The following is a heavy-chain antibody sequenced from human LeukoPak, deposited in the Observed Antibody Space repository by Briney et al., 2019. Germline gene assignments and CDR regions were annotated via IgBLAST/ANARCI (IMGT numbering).Heavy chain of an antibody. CDR1: GGSVSSGGFY. V-gene: IGHV4-61*08. J-gene: IGHJ4*02. D-gene: IGHD5-18*01. CDR2: FYYGGST. Sequence: PSETLSLTCTVSGGSVSSGGFYWRWIRQPPGKGLEWIGYFYYGGSTNYNPSLKSRVTISVDTSKNQFSLKLSSVTAADTAVYYCARDQGYSYGSFDYWGQGTLVAVSS. CDR3: ARDQGYSYGSFDY.